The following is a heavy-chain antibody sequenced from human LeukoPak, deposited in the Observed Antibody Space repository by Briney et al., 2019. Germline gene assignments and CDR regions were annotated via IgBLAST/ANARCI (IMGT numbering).Heavy chain of an antibody. CDR1: GFTFSSYSM. CDR3: ESGAFSPFGY. J-gene: IGHJ4*02. Sequence: GSLRLSCAASGFTFSSYSMSWVRQPPGQGLEWIGEISLSGLTNYNPSLKSRVTMSLDKSKNLLSLTLTSVTAADTAVYSRESGAFSPFGYWGQGTLVTVTS. V-gene: IGHV4-4*01. CDR2: ISLSGLT. D-gene: IGHD1-26*01.